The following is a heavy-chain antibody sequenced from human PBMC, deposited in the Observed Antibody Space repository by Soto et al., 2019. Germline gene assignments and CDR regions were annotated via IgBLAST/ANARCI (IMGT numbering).Heavy chain of an antibody. J-gene: IGHJ4*02. CDR1: GFTFSNYG. D-gene: IGHD4-17*01. CDR2: ISYHGRDK. Sequence: QVQLVESGGGVVQPGRSLRLSCAASGFTFSNYGMHWVRQAPGKGLEWVAVISYHGRDKYYADSVKGRFTISRDNSKNTQYLQLDSLSAEDTAVSYCATDNLAKTVTTVGYRSQGTLVTVSS. V-gene: IGHV3-30*03. CDR3: ATDNLAKTVTTVGY.